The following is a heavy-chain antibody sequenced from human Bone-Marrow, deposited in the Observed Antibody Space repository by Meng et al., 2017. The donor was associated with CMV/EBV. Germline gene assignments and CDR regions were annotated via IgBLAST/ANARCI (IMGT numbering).Heavy chain of an antibody. CDR1: GYTFTGYH. J-gene: IGHJ3*02. CDR2: INPKSGVT. CDR3: ARDRTPDFDAFDI. Sequence: ASVKVSRKASGYTFTGYHLHWVRQAPGQGLKWMGWINPKSGVTNYAQNFQGRVTMTRDTSVSTAYMELRRLRSDDTAVYYCARDRTPDFDAFDIWGQGTMVTVS. D-gene: IGHD4-23*01. V-gene: IGHV1-2*02.